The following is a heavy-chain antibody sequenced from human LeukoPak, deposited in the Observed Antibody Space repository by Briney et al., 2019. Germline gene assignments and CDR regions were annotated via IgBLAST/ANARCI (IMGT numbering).Heavy chain of an antibody. V-gene: IGHV1-46*01. CDR2: INPSGGST. CDR1: GYTFTSYY. D-gene: IGHD4-11*01. CDR3: ARGPGYDYNFDY. Sequence: ASVKVSCKASGYTFTSYYMHWVRQAPGQGLEWMGIINPSGGSTSYAQKFQGRVTITRNTSISTAYMELSSLRSEDTAVYYCARGPGYDYNFDYWGQGTLVTVSS. J-gene: IGHJ4*02.